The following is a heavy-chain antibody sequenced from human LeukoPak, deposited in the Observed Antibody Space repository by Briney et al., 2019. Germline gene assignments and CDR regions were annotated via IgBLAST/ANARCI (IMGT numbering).Heavy chain of an antibody. D-gene: IGHD1-26*01. CDR2: ISAYNGNT. CDR3: ARYPKRDYYYYYGMDV. V-gene: IGHV1-18*01. J-gene: IGHJ6*02. CDR1: GYTFTSYA. Sequence: ASVKVSCKASGYTFTSYAISWVRQAPGQGLEWMGWISAYNGNTNYAQKLQGRVTMTTGTSTSTAYMELRSLRSDDTAVYYCARYPKRDYYYYYGMDVWGQGTTVTVSS.